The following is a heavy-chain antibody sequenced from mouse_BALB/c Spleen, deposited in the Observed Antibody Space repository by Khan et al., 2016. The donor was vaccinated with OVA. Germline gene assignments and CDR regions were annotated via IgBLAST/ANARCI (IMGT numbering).Heavy chain of an antibody. CDR3: ARDGYHYNYAMDY. CDR1: GYSFTSDYA. J-gene: IGHJ4*01. Sequence: VQLKESGPGLVKPSQSLSLTCTVTGYSFTSDYAWNLLRPSPGNKLEWMGNISSSGSTYYNPALKSRIPITRDTSKNQFFLQLNSVTTEDTASYFCARDGYHYNYAMDYWGQGTSVTVSS. V-gene: IGHV3-2*02. CDR2: ISSSGST. D-gene: IGHD2-3*01.